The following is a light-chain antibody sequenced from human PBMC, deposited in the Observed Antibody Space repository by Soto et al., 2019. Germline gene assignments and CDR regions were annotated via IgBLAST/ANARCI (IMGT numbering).Light chain of an antibody. CDR2: GAS. J-gene: IGKJ1*01. Sequence: EIVLTQSPGTLSLSPGERATLSCRASQSVSSNYITWYQQKPGQAPRRPIFGASSRATGIPDRFSGSGSGTDFTLTISRLEPEDFAVYYCQQYGSSPSTFGQGTKVEIK. CDR1: QSVSSNY. CDR3: QQYGSSPST. V-gene: IGKV3-20*01.